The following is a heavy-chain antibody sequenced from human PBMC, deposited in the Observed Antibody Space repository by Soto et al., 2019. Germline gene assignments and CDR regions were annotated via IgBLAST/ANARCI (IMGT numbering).Heavy chain of an antibody. CDR1: GGTFSSYA. CDR3: ARVSSGWYLGIDY. V-gene: IGHV1-69*13. Sequence: GASVKVSCKAPGGTFSSYAISWVRQAPGQGLEWMGGIIPIFGTANYAQKFQGRVTITADESTSTAYMELSSLRSEDTAVYYCARVSSGWYLGIDYWGQGTLVTVSS. CDR2: IIPIFGTA. J-gene: IGHJ4*02. D-gene: IGHD6-19*01.